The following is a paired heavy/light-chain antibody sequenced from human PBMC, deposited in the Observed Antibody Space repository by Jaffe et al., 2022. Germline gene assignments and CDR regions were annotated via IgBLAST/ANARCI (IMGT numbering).Heavy chain of an antibody. Sequence: EVQLVESGGGLVQPGGSLRLSCAASGFTFSSYEMNWVRQAPGKGLEWVSYISSSGSTIYYADSVKGRFTISRDNAKNSLYLQMNSLRAEDTAVYYCARCGFPYDSSGYANAFDIWGQGTMVTVSS. V-gene: IGHV3-48*03. CDR3: ARCGFPYDSSGYANAFDI. CDR1: GFTFSSYE. J-gene: IGHJ3*02. D-gene: IGHD3-22*01. CDR2: ISSSGSTI.
Light chain of an antibody. Sequence: AIWMTQSPSLLSASTGDRVTISCRMSQGISSYLAWYQQKPGKAPELLIYAASTLQSGVPSRFSGSGSGTDFTLTISCLQSEDFATYYCQQYYSFPYTFGQGTKLEIK. J-gene: IGKJ2*01. V-gene: IGKV1D-8*02. CDR1: QGISSY. CDR2: AAS. CDR3: QQYYSFPYT.